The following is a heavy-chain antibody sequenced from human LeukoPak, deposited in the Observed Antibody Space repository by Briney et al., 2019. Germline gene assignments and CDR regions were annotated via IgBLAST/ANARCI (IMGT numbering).Heavy chain of an antibody. CDR3: ARTVRFWSGYYPAPFDY. Sequence: GGSLRLSCAASGFTFSSYNMNWVRQAPGKGLEWVSSISSGSGYMYYADSVKGRFTISRDSAKNSLYLQMNSLRAEDTAVYYCARTVRFWSGYYPAPFDYWGQGTLVTVSS. J-gene: IGHJ4*02. V-gene: IGHV3-21*01. D-gene: IGHD3-3*01. CDR1: GFTFSSYN. CDR2: ISSGSGYM.